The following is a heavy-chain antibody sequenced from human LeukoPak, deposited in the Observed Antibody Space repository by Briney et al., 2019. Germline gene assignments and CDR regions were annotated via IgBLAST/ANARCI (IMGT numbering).Heavy chain of an antibody. D-gene: IGHD3-9*01. CDR2: ISYDGSNK. V-gene: IGHV3-30*03. CDR3: TRDLMDYDVSTGLHDYYMDV. CDR1: GFTFSSYA. Sequence: PGGPLRLSCAASGFTFSSYAMSWVRQAPGKGLEWVAVISYDGSNKYYADSVKGRFTISRDNAKNTLYLQMNTLRVEDTAVYYCTRDLMDYDVSTGLHDYYMDVWGQGTTVTVSS. J-gene: IGHJ6*02.